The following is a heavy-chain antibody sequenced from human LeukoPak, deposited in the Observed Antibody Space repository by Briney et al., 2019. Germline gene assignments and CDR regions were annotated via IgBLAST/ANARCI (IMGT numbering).Heavy chain of an antibody. J-gene: IGHJ6*02. Sequence: PGGSLRLSCAASGFTFSSYSMNWVRQAPGKGLEWVSSISTSSSYIYYADSVKGRFTISRDNAKNSLYLQMNSLRAEDTAVYYCARDHGATIYYYYGMDVWGQGTTVTVSS. CDR2: ISTSSSYI. V-gene: IGHV3-21*01. CDR3: ARDHGATIYYYYGMDV. CDR1: GFTFSSYS. D-gene: IGHD5-12*01.